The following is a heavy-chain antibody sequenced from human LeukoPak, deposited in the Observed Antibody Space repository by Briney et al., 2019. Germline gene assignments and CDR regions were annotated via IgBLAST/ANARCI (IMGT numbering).Heavy chain of an antibody. J-gene: IGHJ4*02. V-gene: IGHV3-30*04. CDR3: ARAPGTMIVVDY. Sequence: GGSLRLSCVASGFTFSSYAMHWVRQAPGKGLKWVAVTSFDGSDNYYADSVKGRFTISRDNSKSTLYLQMNSLRPDDTAVYYCARAPGTMIVVDYWGQGTLVTVSS. D-gene: IGHD3-22*01. CDR2: TSFDGSDN. CDR1: GFTFSSYA.